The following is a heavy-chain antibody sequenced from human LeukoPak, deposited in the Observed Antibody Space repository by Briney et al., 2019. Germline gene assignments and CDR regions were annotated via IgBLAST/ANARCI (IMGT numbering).Heavy chain of an antibody. Sequence: PGGSLRLSCAASGFTFSNYAMSWVRQAPGKGLEWVAKINQDGSEIRYVDSVKGRFTISRDNARNSLFPQMSNLGVEDTAVYYCARDYVWGSYRYFPSWGQGTLVTVST. V-gene: IGHV3-7*01. J-gene: IGHJ4*02. CDR3: ARDYVWGSYRYFPS. CDR2: INQDGSEI. D-gene: IGHD3-16*02. CDR1: GFTFSNYA.